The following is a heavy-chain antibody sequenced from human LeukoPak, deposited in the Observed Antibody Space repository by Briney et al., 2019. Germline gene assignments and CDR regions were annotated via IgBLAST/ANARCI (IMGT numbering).Heavy chain of an antibody. Sequence: GGPLRLSCAASGFTVSNNYMNWVRQAPGKGLEWVSVIYSVATTYYADSVKGRFTISRDNSKNTLHLQMNSLRAEDTAVYYCTRDGYNGGGFDIWGLGTMVTVSS. J-gene: IGHJ3*02. V-gene: IGHV3-53*01. CDR1: GFTVSNNY. CDR3: TRDGYNGGGFDI. CDR2: IYSVATT. D-gene: IGHD5-24*01.